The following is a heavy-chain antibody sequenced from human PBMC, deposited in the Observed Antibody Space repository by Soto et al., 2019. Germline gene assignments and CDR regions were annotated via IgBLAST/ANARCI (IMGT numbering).Heavy chain of an antibody. Sequence: GGSLRLSCAASGFTFRLYSLNWVRQAPGKGLEWVSSISSGSSDTWYADSVKGRFIISRDNAQNSLFLQMNTLRPEDTAMYYCARVAYWGPGTQVTVSS. CDR1: GFTFRLYS. CDR3: ARVAY. V-gene: IGHV3-21*01. CDR2: ISSGSSDT. J-gene: IGHJ4*02.